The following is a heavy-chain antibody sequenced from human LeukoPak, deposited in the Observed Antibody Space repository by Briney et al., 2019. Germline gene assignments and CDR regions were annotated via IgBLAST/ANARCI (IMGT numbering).Heavy chain of an antibody. J-gene: IGHJ4*02. V-gene: IGHV3-9*01. Sequence: GRSLRPSCAASGFTFDDYAMHWVRQAPGKGLEWVSGISWNSGSIGYADSVKGRFTISRDNAKNSLYLQMNSLRAEDTALYYCAKGTPSSVADLLDYWGQGTLVTVSS. CDR2: ISWNSGSI. CDR3: AKGTPSSVADLLDY. CDR1: GFTFDDYA. D-gene: IGHD6-19*01.